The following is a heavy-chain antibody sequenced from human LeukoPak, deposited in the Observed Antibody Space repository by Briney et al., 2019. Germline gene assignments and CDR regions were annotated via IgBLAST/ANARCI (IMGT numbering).Heavy chain of an antibody. CDR1: GFTFYDYG. V-gene: IGHV3-20*04. Sequence: GGSLRLSCAASGFTFYDYGMSWVRQAPGKGLEGVSGISLNGGASGYADSVRGRFTISRDNANNSISLQMNSLRVEDTALYYCVRSITMFQYWGQGTLVTVSS. CDR2: ISLNGGAS. CDR3: VRSITMFQY. D-gene: IGHD3-10*01. J-gene: IGHJ1*01.